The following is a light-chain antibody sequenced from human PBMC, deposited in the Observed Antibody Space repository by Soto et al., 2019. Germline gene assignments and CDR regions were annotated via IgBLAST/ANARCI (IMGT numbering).Light chain of an antibody. J-gene: IGLJ1*01. V-gene: IGLV2-8*01. CDR3: SSYAGSSNV. CDR2: EVN. Sequence: QSALTQPPSASGSPGQSGAISCTGTSSDVGGYNYVSWYQQHPGKAPKLMISEVNKRPSGVPDRFSGSKSGNTASLTVSGLQAEDEADYYCSSYAGSSNVVGTGTKVTVL. CDR1: SSDVGGYNY.